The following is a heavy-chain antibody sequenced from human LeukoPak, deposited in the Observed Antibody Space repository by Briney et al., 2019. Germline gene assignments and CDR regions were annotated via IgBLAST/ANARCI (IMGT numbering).Heavy chain of an antibody. CDR2: IYTSGST. Sequence: PSETLSLTCTVSGGSISSYYWSWIRQPAGKGLEWIGRIYTSGSTNYNPSLKSRVTISVDKSKNQFSLKLSSVTAADTAVYYCARDSRTGKYFQHWGQGTLVTVSS. CDR3: ARDSRTGKYFQH. D-gene: IGHD1-14*01. CDR1: GGSISSYY. V-gene: IGHV4-4*07. J-gene: IGHJ1*01.